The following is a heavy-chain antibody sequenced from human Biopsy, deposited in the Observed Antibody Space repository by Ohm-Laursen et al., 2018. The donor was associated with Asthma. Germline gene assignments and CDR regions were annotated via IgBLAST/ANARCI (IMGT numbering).Heavy chain of an antibody. J-gene: IGHJ6*02. V-gene: IGHV4-34*01. CDR3: ARGPELDV. CDR1: PGSFSGFF. Sequence: GTLSLTCAVYPGSFSGFFWTWIRQSPGKGLEWIGETNERGVTNNNPSLKSRVIISIDTYWNRVSLKLTSVTAAETAVYYCARGPELDVWGQGTTVTVSS. CDR2: TNERGVT.